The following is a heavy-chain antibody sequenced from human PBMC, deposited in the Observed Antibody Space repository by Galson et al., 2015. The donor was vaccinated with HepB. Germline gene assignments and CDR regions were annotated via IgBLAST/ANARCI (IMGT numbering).Heavy chain of an antibody. J-gene: IGHJ6*02. D-gene: IGHD5-18*01. CDR3: ARSIRHGYSNGNFGYYYYAMDV. CDR2: IDWDDNK. CDR1: GFALSTGGMC. V-gene: IGHV2-70*01. Sequence: PALVKPTQTLTLTCTFSGFALSTGGMCVSWIRQPPGKALEWLALIDWDDNKSYSTFLKTRLTISKDTSKNQVVLTMTNMDPVDTATYYCARSIRHGYSNGNFGYYYYAMDVWGQGTTVTVSS.